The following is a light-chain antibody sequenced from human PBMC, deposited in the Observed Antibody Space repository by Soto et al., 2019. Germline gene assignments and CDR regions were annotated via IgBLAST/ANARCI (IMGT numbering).Light chain of an antibody. V-gene: IGKV1-9*01. CDR2: SAF. J-gene: IGKJ5*01. CDR3: QQRNSYPIT. Sequence: DIPLTQSPSFLSASVGDRVTITCRASQGISNYLAWYQQKPGKAPKLLIHSAFTLHSGVPSRFSGSGSGTEFTLTISSLQPEDFATYYCQQRNSYPITFGQGTRLEIK. CDR1: QGISNY.